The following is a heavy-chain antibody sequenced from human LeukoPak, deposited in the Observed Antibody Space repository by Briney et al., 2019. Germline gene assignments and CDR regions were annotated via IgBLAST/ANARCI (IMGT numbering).Heavy chain of an antibody. CDR3: ARRFGTTTVAYDAFDI. V-gene: IGHV4-59*08. Sequence: SETLSLTCTVSGGSLSSYYWSWIRQPPGKGLEWIGYIYYSGSTNYNPSLKSRVTISVDTSKNQFSLKLSSVTAADTAVYYCARRFGTTTVAYDAFDIWGQGTMVTVSS. CDR1: GGSLSSYY. D-gene: IGHD4-23*01. CDR2: IYYSGST. J-gene: IGHJ3*02.